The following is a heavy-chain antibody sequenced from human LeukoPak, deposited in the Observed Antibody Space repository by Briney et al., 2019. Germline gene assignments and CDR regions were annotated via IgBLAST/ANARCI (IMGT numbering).Heavy chain of an antibody. D-gene: IGHD2-2*01. CDR3: ARVGSWGDIVVVPADY. CDR1: GFTFSSYW. V-gene: IGHV3-7*01. CDR2: IKQDGSEK. J-gene: IGHJ4*02. Sequence: GSLRLSCAASGFTFSSYWMSWVRQAPGKGLEWVANIKQDGSEKYYVDSVKGRFTISRDNAKNSLYLQMNSLRAEDTAVYYCARVGSWGDIVVVPADYWGQGTLVTVSS.